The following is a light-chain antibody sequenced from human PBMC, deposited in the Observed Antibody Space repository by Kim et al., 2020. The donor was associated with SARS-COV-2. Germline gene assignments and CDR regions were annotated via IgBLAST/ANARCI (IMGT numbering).Light chain of an antibody. V-gene: IGKV1-39*01. Sequence: SVGDRVTITCRASQSISSYLTWCQQKPGKAPKLLIYAASSLQSGVPSRFSGSGAGTDFTLTISSLQPQDFATYYCQQSYSTPPWTFGQGTKVEIK. CDR1: QSISSY. CDR2: AAS. CDR3: QQSYSTPPWT. J-gene: IGKJ1*01.